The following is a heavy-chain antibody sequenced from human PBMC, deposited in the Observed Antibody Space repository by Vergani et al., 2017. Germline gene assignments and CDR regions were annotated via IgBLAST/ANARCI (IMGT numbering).Heavy chain of an antibody. Sequence: EVQLVQSGAEVKKPGESLKISCQGSVFSFTSYWIGWVRQMPGKGLEWMGVIYPGDSDTRYSPSFQGQVTISADKSISTAYLQWSSLKASDTAMYYCARSPPIAALSYFDYWGQGTLVTVSS. CDR1: VFSFTSYW. V-gene: IGHV5-51*03. D-gene: IGHD6-6*01. CDR2: IYPGDSDT. CDR3: ARSPPIAALSYFDY. J-gene: IGHJ4*02.